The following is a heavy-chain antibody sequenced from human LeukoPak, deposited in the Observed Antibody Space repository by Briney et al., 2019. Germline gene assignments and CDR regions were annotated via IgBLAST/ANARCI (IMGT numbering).Heavy chain of an antibody. CDR3: ATDFSPPTPYGSGSYT. V-gene: IGHV1-18*01. D-gene: IGHD3-10*01. CDR2: TSPYNGRT. J-gene: IGHJ5*02. Sequence: KWMGWTSPYNGRTIYVQKLQGRVTMTTDTSTSTAYMELSSLRSEDTAVYYCATDFSPPTPYGSGSYTWGQGTLVTVSS.